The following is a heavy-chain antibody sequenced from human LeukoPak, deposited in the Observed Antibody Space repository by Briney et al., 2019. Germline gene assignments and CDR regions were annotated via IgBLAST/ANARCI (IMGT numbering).Heavy chain of an antibody. CDR1: GDSLSSNSAA. V-gene: IGHV6-1*01. J-gene: IGHJ6*02. CDR3: ARVSPRGGYGMDV. Sequence: SQTLSLTCALSGDSLSSNSAARNWIRQSPSRGLEWLGRTYYRSKWYNDYAVSVKSRITINPDTSKNQFSLQLNSVTPEDTAVYYCARVSPRGGYGMDVWGQGTTVTVSS. D-gene: IGHD3-10*01. CDR2: TYYRSKWYN.